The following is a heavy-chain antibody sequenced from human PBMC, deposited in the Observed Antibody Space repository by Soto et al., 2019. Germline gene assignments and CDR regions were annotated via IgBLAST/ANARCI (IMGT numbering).Heavy chain of an antibody. V-gene: IGHV3-23*01. J-gene: IGHJ4*02. Sequence: GGSLRLSCAASAFTFSSYAMSWVRQAPGKGLEWVSSISGNGGTKYYAESVRGRFTISRDNSKNTLYLQMNTLRADDTAVYYCAKEGYINSWYYFDYWGQGTLVTVSS. CDR2: ISGNGGTK. CDR3: AKEGYINSWYYFDY. CDR1: AFTFSSYA. D-gene: IGHD6-13*01.